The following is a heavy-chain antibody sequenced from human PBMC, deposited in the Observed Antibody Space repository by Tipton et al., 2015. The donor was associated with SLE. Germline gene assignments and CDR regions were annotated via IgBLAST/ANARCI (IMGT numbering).Heavy chain of an antibody. V-gene: IGHV3-21*03. J-gene: IGHJ6*02. CDR1: GFTFSSYS. Sequence: SLRLSCAASGFTFSSYSMNWVRQAPGKGLEWVSSISSSSSYIYYADSVKGRFTISRDNAKNSLYLQMNSLRAEDTAVYYCARAAAAGSYYGMDVWGQGTTFTVSS. CDR2: ISSSSSYI. CDR3: ARAAAAGSYYGMDV. D-gene: IGHD6-13*01.